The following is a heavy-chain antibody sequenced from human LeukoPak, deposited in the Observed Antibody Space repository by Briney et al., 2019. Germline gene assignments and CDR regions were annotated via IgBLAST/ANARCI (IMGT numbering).Heavy chain of an antibody. V-gene: IGHV3-48*04. Sequence: GGSLRLSCAASGMTLSITSMNWVRQAPGKGLEWISYIDKSGDPIHYADSVKGRLTISRDIAKNSLYLQMNSLRAEDTAVYYCARDAISGGGHDYWGQGTLVTVSS. D-gene: IGHD3-10*01. CDR3: ARDAISGGGHDY. CDR2: IDKSGDPI. CDR1: GMTLSITS. J-gene: IGHJ4*02.